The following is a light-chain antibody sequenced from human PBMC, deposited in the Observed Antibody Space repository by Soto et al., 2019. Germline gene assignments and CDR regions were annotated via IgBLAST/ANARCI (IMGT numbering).Light chain of an antibody. CDR2: AAS. CDR1: QGISSY. V-gene: IGKV1-9*01. J-gene: IGKJ4*02. CDR3: QQRNSYNQT. Sequence: DIQLTQSPSFLSASVGDRVTITCRASQGISSYLAWYQQKPGKAPKLLIYAASTLQSGVPSRFSGSGSGTEFTLTISSLQPEDFATYYCQQRNSYNQTCGGGTKVDIK.